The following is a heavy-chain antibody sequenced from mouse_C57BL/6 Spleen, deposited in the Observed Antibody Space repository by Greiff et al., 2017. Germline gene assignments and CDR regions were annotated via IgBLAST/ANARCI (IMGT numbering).Heavy chain of an antibody. V-gene: IGHV5-17*01. Sequence: DVKLVESGGGLVKPGGSLKLSCAASGFTFSDYGMHWVRQAPEKGLEWVAYISSGSSTIYYADTVKGRFTISRDNAKKTLFLQMTSLRSEDTAMYYCARPGDGYYVWYFDVWGTGTTVTVSS. D-gene: IGHD2-3*01. CDR2: ISSGSSTI. CDR3: ARPGDGYYVWYFDV. CDR1: GFTFSDYG. J-gene: IGHJ1*03.